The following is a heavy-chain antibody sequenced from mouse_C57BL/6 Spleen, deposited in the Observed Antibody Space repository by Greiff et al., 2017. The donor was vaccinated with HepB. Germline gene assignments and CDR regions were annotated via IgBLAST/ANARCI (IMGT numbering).Heavy chain of an antibody. Sequence: EVQLQQSGPELVKPGASVKISCKASGYTFTDYYMNWVKQSHGKSLEWIGDINPNNGGTSYNQKFKGKATLTVDKSSSTAYMELRSLTSEDSAVYYCARGDGYYVPLDYWGQGTSVTVSS. D-gene: IGHD2-3*01. J-gene: IGHJ4*01. CDR1: GYTFTDYY. CDR2: INPNNGGT. CDR3: ARGDGYYVPLDY. V-gene: IGHV1-26*01.